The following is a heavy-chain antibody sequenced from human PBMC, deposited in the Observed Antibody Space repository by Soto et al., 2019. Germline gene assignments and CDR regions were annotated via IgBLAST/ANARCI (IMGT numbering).Heavy chain of an antibody. J-gene: IGHJ4*02. D-gene: IGHD3-10*01. CDR1: GYTFTSYG. V-gene: IGHV1-18*01. CDR3: ARDPMVRGVMGIFDY. CDR2: ISAYNGNT. Sequence: ASVKVSCKASGYTFTSYGISWVRQAPGQGLEWMGWISAYNGNTNYAQKLQGRVTMTTDTSTSTAYMELRSLRSDDTAVYYCARDPMVRGVMGIFDYWGQGTLVTVSS.